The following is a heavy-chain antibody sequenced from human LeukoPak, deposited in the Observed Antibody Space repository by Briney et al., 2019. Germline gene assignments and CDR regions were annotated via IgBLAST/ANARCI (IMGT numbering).Heavy chain of an antibody. J-gene: IGHJ4*02. CDR1: GFTFRSYS. CDR2: ISSGSTYI. CDR3: ASGYSYDSLRF. Sequence: GGSLRLSCVAFGFTFRSYSGIWVRQTPGKGLECVSSISSGSTYIYSADSVRGRFTISRDNAKNSLFLQMDSLRPDDTAVYYCASGYSYDSLRFWGQGTLVTVSS. D-gene: IGHD3-22*01. V-gene: IGHV3-21*01.